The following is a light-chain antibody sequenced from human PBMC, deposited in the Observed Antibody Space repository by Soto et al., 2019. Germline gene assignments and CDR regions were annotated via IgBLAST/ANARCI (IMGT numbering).Light chain of an antibody. CDR2: EVN. J-gene: IGLJ2*01. CDR1: SSDVGGYDY. V-gene: IGLV2-14*01. Sequence: QSVLTQPASVSGSPGQSITISCSGTSSDVGGYDYVSRYQQHPGKAPKLMIYEVNNRPSGVSNRFSGSKSGNTASLTISGLQAEDEADYYCSSYTTSSTPWIFGGGTKLTVL. CDR3: SSYTTSSTPWI.